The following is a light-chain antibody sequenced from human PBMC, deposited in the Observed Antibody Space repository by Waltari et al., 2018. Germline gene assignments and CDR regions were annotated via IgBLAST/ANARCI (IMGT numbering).Light chain of an antibody. CDR2: KAS. CDR1: RSISRW. CDR3: QQSSSTPPWT. J-gene: IGKJ1*01. V-gene: IGKV1-5*03. Sequence: DIQMTQSPSTLSASVGDTVTITCRASRSISRWLAWFQQKPGKAPKLLIYKASTLESGVPSRFSGSGSGSEFNITISSLQPDDLATYYCQQSSSTPPWTFGQGTKVEIK.